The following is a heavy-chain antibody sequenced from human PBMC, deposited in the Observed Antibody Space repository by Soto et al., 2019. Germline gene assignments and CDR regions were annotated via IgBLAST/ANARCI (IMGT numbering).Heavy chain of an antibody. Sequence: QVQLQESGPGLVKPSETLSLTCTVSGGSISSYYWSWIRQPPGKGLEWIGFIFYSGSTSYNPSLKSRVTISIDTSEYQFSLKLTSVTAADTAVYYCASMIGGPVLSFDSWGQGTLVAVSS. V-gene: IGHV4-59*01. D-gene: IGHD3-10*02. CDR3: ASMIGGPVLSFDS. CDR1: GGSISSYY. J-gene: IGHJ5*01. CDR2: IFYSGST.